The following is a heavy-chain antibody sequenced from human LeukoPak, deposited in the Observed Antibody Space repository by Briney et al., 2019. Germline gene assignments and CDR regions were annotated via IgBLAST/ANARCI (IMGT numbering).Heavy chain of an antibody. Sequence: GGSLRLSCAASGFTFSTYWMHWVRQAPGKGLVWVSRIKSDGSITTYADSVKGRFTISRDNAKNSLYLQMNSLRAEDTAVYYCARRGSNWSFDYWGQGTLVTVSS. CDR1: GFTFSTYW. CDR2: IKSDGSIT. D-gene: IGHD4-11*01. J-gene: IGHJ4*02. V-gene: IGHV3-74*01. CDR3: ARRGSNWSFDY.